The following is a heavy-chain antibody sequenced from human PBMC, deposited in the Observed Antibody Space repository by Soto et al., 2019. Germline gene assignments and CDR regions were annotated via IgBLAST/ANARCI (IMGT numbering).Heavy chain of an antibody. Sequence: GASVKVSCKSSGCTFTNYALHWVRQAPGHGLEWMGWVNPSNGLTRYSENFQGRLSLTRDTSANTSYMELSSLRRDDTAVYYCARRLPAFDVWGQGTMVTVSS. CDR3: ARRLPAFDV. J-gene: IGHJ3*01. CDR2: VNPSNGLT. V-gene: IGHV1-3*01. CDR1: GCTFTNYA.